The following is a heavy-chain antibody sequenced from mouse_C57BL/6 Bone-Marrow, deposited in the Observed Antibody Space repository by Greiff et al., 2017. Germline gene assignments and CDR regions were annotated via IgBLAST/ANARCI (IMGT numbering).Heavy chain of an antibody. V-gene: IGHV1-4*01. CDR3: ARYYGSSYWYFDV. CDR1: GYTFTSYT. CDR2: INPSSGYT. Sequence: QVQLKQSGAELARPGASVKMSCKASGYTFTSYTMHWVKQRPGQGLEWIGYINPSSGYTKYNQKFKDKATLTADKSSSKAYMQLSSLTSEDSAVYYCARYYGSSYWYFDVWGTGTTVTVSS. D-gene: IGHD1-1*01. J-gene: IGHJ1*03.